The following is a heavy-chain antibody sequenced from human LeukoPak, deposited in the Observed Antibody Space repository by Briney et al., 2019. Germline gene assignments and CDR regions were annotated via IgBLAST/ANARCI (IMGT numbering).Heavy chain of an antibody. D-gene: IGHD1-14*01. J-gene: IGHJ4*02. Sequence: GGSLRLSCAASGFTFTSYWMNWVRQAPGMGLEWVANIKQDGSEKYYVDSVKGRSTISRDNAKNSLYPQMNSLRAEDTAVYYCARDPDRDGVDYWGQGTLVTVSS. CDR1: GFTFTSYW. CDR3: ARDPDRDGVDY. CDR2: IKQDGSEK. V-gene: IGHV3-7*01.